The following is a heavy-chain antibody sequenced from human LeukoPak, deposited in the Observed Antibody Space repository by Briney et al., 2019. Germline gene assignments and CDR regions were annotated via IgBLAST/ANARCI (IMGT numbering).Heavy chain of an antibody. CDR3: ARSASYYDFWSGPNWFDP. D-gene: IGHD3-3*01. CDR1: GGSIRSYY. J-gene: IGHJ5*02. CDR2: IYYSGST. V-gene: IGHV4-59*01. Sequence: SEALSLTCTVSGGSIRSYYWSWIRQPPGKGLEWIGYIYYSGSTNYNPSLKSRVTISVDTSKNQFSLKLSSVTAADTAVYYCARSASYYDFWSGPNWFDPWGQGTLVTVSS.